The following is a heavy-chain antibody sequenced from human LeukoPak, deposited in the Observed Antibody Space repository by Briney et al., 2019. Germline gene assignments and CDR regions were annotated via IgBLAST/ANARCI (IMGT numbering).Heavy chain of an antibody. CDR2: IYYSGST. CDR1: GGSISSGDYY. V-gene: IGHV4-30-4*01. Sequence: SETLSLTCTVSGGSISSGDYYWSWIRQPPGKGLEWIGYIYYSGSTYYNPSLESRVTISVDTSKNQFSLKLSSVTAADTAVYYCARDGSRSLKYWGQGTLVTVSS. D-gene: IGHD3-10*01. J-gene: IGHJ4*02. CDR3: ARDGSRSLKY.